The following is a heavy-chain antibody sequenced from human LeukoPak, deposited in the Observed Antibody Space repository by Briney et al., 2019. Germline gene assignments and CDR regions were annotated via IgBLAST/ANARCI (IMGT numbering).Heavy chain of an antibody. J-gene: IGHJ5*02. CDR2: IRSKAYGGTT. CDR3: TRRVVVAATWFDH. CDR1: GFTFGDYA. V-gene: IGHV3-49*03. D-gene: IGHD2-15*01. Sequence: GGSLRLSCTASGFTFGDYAMSWFRQAPGKGLEWVGFIRSKAYGGTTEYAASVKGRFTISRDDSKSIAYLQMNSLKTEDTAVYYCTRRVVVAATWFDHWGQGTLVTVSS.